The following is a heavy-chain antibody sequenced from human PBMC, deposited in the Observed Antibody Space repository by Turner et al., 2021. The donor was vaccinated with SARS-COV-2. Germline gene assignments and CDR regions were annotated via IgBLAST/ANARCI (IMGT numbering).Heavy chain of an antibody. CDR1: GLTFRSYG. CDR3: ARPIPSYSSGWYGCYFDY. J-gene: IGHJ4*02. Sequence: QVQLVESGGGVVQPGRSLRLSFAASGLTFRSYGMHWVRQAPGKGLEWVAFIWYDGSNKYYADSVKGRFTISRDNSKNTLYLQMNSLRAEDTAVYYCARPIPSYSSGWYGCYFDYWGQGTLVTVSS. D-gene: IGHD6-19*01. V-gene: IGHV3-33*01. CDR2: IWYDGSNK.